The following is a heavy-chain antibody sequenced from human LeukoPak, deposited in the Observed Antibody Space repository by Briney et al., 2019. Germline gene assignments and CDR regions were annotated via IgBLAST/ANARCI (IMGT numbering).Heavy chain of an antibody. V-gene: IGHV3-23*01. Sequence: PGGSLRLSCAASGFTFSSYAMSWVRQAPGKGLEWVSAISGSGGSTYYADSVKGRFTISRDNSKNTLYLQMNSLRAEDTAVYYCARPPSKGGWYDYWGQGTLVTVSS. CDR1: GFTFSSYA. CDR3: ARPPSKGGWYDY. D-gene: IGHD6-19*01. CDR2: ISGSGGST. J-gene: IGHJ4*02.